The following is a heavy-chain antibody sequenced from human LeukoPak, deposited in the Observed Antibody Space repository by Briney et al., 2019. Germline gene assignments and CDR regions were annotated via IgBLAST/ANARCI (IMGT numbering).Heavy chain of an antibody. D-gene: IGHD3-22*01. Sequence: GGSLRLSCVASGFTFSTYAMGWVRQVPGKGLEWVSSVSESGGSTYYADSVKGRFTISRDNSKDTLSLQMNSLRAEDTAVYYCAKGHGDSSGYYYFDSWGQGTLVTVSS. V-gene: IGHV3-23*01. CDR1: GFTFSTYA. CDR3: AKGHGDSSGYYYFDS. CDR2: VSESGGST. J-gene: IGHJ4*02.